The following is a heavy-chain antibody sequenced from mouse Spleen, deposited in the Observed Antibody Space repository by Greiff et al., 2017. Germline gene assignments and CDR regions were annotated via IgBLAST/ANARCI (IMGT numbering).Heavy chain of an antibody. CDR3: TRRDSSGYGDMDY. D-gene: IGHD3-2*01. CDR2: IDPETGGT. CDR1: GYTFTDYE. Sequence: VQLQQSGAELVRPGASVTLSCKASGYTFTDYEMHWVKQTPVHGLEWIGAIDPETGGTAYNQKFKGKAILTADKSSSTAYMELRSLTSEDSAVYYCTRRDSSGYGDMDYWGQGTSVTVSS. J-gene: IGHJ4*01. V-gene: IGHV1-15*01.